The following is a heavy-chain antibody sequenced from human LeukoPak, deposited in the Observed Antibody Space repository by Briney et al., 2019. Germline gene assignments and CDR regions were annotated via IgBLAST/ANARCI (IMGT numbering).Heavy chain of an antibody. CDR1: GGSFSGYY. CDR3: ARETQPYSSGWHQTDYYGMDV. J-gene: IGHJ6*02. CDR2: INHSGST. Sequence: SETLSLTCAVYGGSFSGYYWSWIRQPPGKGLEWIGEINHSGSTNYNPSLKSRVTISVDTSKNQFSLKLSSVTAADTAVYYCARETQPYSSGWHQTDYYGMDVWGQGTTVTVSS. D-gene: IGHD6-19*01. V-gene: IGHV4-34*01.